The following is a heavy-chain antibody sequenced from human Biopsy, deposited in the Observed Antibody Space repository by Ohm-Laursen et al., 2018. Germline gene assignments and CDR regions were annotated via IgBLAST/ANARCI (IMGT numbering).Heavy chain of an antibody. CDR3: ARHPTGFWFDP. V-gene: IGHV4-39*01. J-gene: IGHJ5*02. Sequence: PSQTLSLTCTVSGGSISSSTTYYWAWLRQPPGKGLGWIGSIYTTETTFYNPSLKSLVTISVHTSTNLFPLMVSSVSAADTALYFCARHPTGFWFDPWGHGTLVTVSS. CDR1: GGSISSSTTYY. CDR2: IYTTETT.